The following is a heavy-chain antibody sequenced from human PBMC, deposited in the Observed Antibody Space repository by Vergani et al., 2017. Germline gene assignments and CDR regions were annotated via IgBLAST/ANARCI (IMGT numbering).Heavy chain of an antibody. D-gene: IGHD3-3*01. V-gene: IGHV1-8*01. Sequence: QVQLVQSGAEVKKPGASVKVSCRASGYSFSSYDISWVRQATGQGLEWMGWMNPNSGTTGYAQKFQGRVTMTRNTSINTAYMELSRLSFEDAAVDYCAGSTDYPDYDVSSDYFRRTLDVWGKGTTVTVS. CDR2: MNPNSGTT. CDR1: GYSFSSYD. CDR3: AGSTDYPDYDVSSDYFRRTLDV. J-gene: IGHJ6*03.